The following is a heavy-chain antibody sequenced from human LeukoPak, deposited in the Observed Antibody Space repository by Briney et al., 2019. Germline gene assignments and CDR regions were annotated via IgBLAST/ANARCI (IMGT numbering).Heavy chain of an antibody. Sequence: GASVKVSCKASGGTFSSYAISWVRQAPGQGLEWMGGIIPIFGTANYAQKFQGRVTITADESTSTAYMELSSLRSEDTAVYYCARRTLLRLGELSPFDYWGQGTLVTVSS. CDR2: IIPIFGTA. CDR1: GGTFSSYA. J-gene: IGHJ4*02. CDR3: ARRTLLRLGELSPFDY. D-gene: IGHD3-16*02. V-gene: IGHV1-69*13.